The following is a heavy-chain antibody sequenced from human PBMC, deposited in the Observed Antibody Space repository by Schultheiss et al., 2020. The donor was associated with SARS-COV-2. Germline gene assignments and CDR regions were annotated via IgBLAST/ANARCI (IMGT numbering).Heavy chain of an antibody. V-gene: IGHV3-74*01. CDR1: RFTFSSYW. CDR2: INSDGSST. Sequence: GESLKISCAASRFTFSSYWMHWVRQAPGKGLVWVSRINSDGSSTSYADSVKGRFTISRDNAKNTLYLQMNSLRAEDTAVYYCARVVGYGNNAGEVGYAMDDWGQGTTVTVSS. D-gene: IGHD1/OR15-1a*01. J-gene: IGHJ6*02. CDR3: ARVVGYGNNAGEVGYAMDD.